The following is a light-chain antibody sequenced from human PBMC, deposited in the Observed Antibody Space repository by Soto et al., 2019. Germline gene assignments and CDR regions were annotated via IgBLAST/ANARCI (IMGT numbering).Light chain of an antibody. CDR2: GAS. V-gene: IGKV3-15*01. CDR1: QGVSRK. J-gene: IGKJ4*01. CDR3: QQYHTLPIT. Sequence: DIVMTQSPATLSVAPGERVTFSCRASQGVSRKLAWYQHKPGQAPRLLISGASTGATGIPARFSGSGSGTEFTLTISSLQSEDCAIYYSQQYHTLPITFGGGTKVEIK.